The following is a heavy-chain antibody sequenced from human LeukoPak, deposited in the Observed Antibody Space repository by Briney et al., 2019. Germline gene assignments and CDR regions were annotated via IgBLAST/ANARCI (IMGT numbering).Heavy chain of an antibody. CDR2: INPNSGGT. CDR3: ARGQRTLWFGESIRVPYYYYYYMDV. Sequence: ASVKVSCKASGYTFTGYYMHWVRQAPGQGLEWMGWINPNSGGTNYGQKFQGRVTMTRDTSISTAYMELSRLRSDDTAVYYCARGQRTLWFGESIRVPYYYYYYMDVWGKGTTVTISS. V-gene: IGHV1-2*02. J-gene: IGHJ6*03. D-gene: IGHD3-10*01. CDR1: GYTFTGYY.